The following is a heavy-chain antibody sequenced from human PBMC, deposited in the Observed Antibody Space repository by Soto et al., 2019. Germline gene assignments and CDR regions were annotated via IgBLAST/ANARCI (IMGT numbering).Heavy chain of an antibody. Sequence: EVQLLESGGGLVQPGGSLRLSCAASGFTFSSYAMSWVRQAPGKGLEWVSAISGSGGSTYYADSVKGRFTISRDNSKNTLYLQMNSPRAEDTAVYYCANLYSGYVGYYYGMDVWGQGTTVTVSS. CDR3: ANLYSGYVGYYYGMDV. J-gene: IGHJ6*02. V-gene: IGHV3-23*01. D-gene: IGHD5-12*01. CDR1: GFTFSSYA. CDR2: ISGSGGST.